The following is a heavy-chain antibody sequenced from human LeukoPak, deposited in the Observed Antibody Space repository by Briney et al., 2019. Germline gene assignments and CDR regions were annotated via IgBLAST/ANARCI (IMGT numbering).Heavy chain of an antibody. CDR2: IRYDGSNK. J-gene: IGHJ6*03. V-gene: IGHV3-30*02. Sequence: GGSLRLSCAASGFTFISYAIHWVRQAPGKGLEWVAFIRYDGSNKYYADSVKGRFTISRDNSKNTLYLQMNSLRAEDTAVYYCAKDVRESSYYYYYYMDVWGKGTTVTISS. CDR1: GFTFISYA. CDR3: AKDVRESSYYYYYYMDV.